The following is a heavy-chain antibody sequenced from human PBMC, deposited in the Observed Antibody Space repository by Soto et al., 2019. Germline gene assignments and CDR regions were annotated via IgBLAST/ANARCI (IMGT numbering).Heavy chain of an antibody. V-gene: IGHV3-9*01. CDR2: IGWNINAI. CDR3: AKGFTSNYFPLDS. J-gene: IGHJ5*02. Sequence: EVQLVESGGDLVQPGRSLRLSCAASGFRFDDYAMHWVRQAPGKGLEWVSGIGWNINAIEYADSVKGRFTISRDNAKKSLYLLMNSLRTEDTALYYCAKGFTSNYFPLDSWGQGTQVTVSS. D-gene: IGHD4-4*01. CDR1: GFRFDDYA.